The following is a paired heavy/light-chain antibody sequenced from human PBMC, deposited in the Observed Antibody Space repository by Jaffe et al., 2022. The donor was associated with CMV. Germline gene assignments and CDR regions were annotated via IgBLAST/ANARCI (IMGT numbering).Heavy chain of an antibody. Sequence: EVQLVESGGGLVQPGMSLRLSCAASGFTFDDYPMHWVRQAPGKGLEWVSGIDWLSGDIGYADSVKGRFTISRDNAKNSLYLQMKSLRPEDAALYYCARDIAKRGGSREAFDIWGQGTMVTVSS. CDR3: ARDIAKRGGSREAFDI. V-gene: IGHV3-9*01. CDR1: GFTFDDYP. CDR2: IDWLSGDI. J-gene: IGHJ3*02. D-gene: IGHD2-15*01.
Light chain of an antibody. V-gene: IGLV2-11*01. CDR1: SSDVGGYGY. Sequence: QSALTQPRSVSGSPGQSVTISCTGTSSDVGGYGYVSWYQQHPGKAPKLMIYDVTKRPSGVPDRFSGSKSGNTASLTISGLQAEDEADYYCCSYAGSYTWVFGGGTKLTVL. J-gene: IGLJ3*02. CDR3: CSYAGSYTWV. CDR2: DVT.